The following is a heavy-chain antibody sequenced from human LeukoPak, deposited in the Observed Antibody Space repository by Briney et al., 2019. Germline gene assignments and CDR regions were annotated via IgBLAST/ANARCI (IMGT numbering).Heavy chain of an antibody. D-gene: IGHD5-18*01. CDR2: ISDSDGTT. V-gene: IGHV3-23*01. CDR3: AKYRLDANCYGCTLDI. CDR1: GFAFTKYA. Sequence: GGSLRLSCAASGFAFTKYAMSWVRQAPGKGLEWVSTISDSDGTTYYADSVKGRYTISRDNSKSALYLQMNSLRAEDTAVYYCAKYRLDANCYGCTLDIWGQGTMVTVSS. J-gene: IGHJ3*02.